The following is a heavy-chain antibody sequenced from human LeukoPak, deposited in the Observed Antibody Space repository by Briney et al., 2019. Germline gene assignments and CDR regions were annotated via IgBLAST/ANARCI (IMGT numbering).Heavy chain of an antibody. V-gene: IGHV3-48*03. CDR3: ARGWYDYVWGSYPWPFDY. D-gene: IGHD3-16*02. J-gene: IGHJ4*02. Sequence: PGGSLRLSCVASGFSFSTYEMNWVRQAPGKGLEWVSYISSSGSTIYYADSVKGRFTISRDNAKNSLYLQMNSLRAEDTAVYYCARGWYDYVWGSYPWPFDYWGQGTLVTVSS. CDR1: GFSFSTYE. CDR2: ISSSGSTI.